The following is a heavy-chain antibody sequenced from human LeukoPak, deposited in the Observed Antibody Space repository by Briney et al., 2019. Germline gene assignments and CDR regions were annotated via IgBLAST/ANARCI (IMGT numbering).Heavy chain of an antibody. CDR1: GFTFSDYY. J-gene: IGHJ3*02. CDR2: ISSSGSTI. D-gene: IGHD3-22*01. Sequence: PGGSRRLSWAASGFTFSDYYMSWIRQAPGKGLGWVSYISSSGSTIYYADSVKGRFTISRDNAKNSLYLQMNSLRAEDTAVYYCARGGFPMIVRGNAFDIWGQGTMVTVSS. V-gene: IGHV3-11*01. CDR3: ARGGFPMIVRGNAFDI.